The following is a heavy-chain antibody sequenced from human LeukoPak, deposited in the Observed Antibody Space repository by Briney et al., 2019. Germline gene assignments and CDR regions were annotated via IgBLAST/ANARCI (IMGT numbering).Heavy chain of an antibody. CDR3: ARDRSQRAYSYGPDGE. D-gene: IGHD5-18*01. CDR1: GFTFGSYA. Sequence: PGGSLRLSCAASGFTFGSYAMSWVRQAPGKGLEWVSAISGSGGSTYYADSVKGRFTISRDNSKNTLFLQMNSLRAEDTAVYYCARDRSQRAYSYGPDGEWGQGTLVTVSS. V-gene: IGHV3-23*01. J-gene: IGHJ4*02. CDR2: ISGSGGST.